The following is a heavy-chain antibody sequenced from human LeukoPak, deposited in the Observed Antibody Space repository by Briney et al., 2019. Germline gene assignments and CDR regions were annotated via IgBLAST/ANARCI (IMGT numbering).Heavy chain of an antibody. CDR3: ARDLGYCSGGSCYSPRWFDP. CDR1: GGTFSSYA. V-gene: IGHV1-69*13. Sequence: GASVKASCKASGGTFSSYAISWVRQAPGQGLEWMGGIIPIFGTANYAQKFQGRVTITADESTSTAYMELSSLRSEDTAVYYCARDLGYCSGGSCYSPRWFDPWGQGTLVTVSS. J-gene: IGHJ5*02. D-gene: IGHD2-15*01. CDR2: IIPIFGTA.